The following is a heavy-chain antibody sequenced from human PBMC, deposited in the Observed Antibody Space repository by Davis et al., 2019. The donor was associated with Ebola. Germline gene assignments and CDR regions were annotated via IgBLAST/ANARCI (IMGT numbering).Heavy chain of an antibody. Sequence: SETLSLTCTVSGGSISSYYWSWIRQPPGKGLEWIGYIYYSGSTNYNPSLKSRVTISVDTSKNQFSLKLSSVTAADTAVYYCARQLGGYYYDSSGYYSRAEYFQHWGQGTLVTVSS. CDR2: IYYSGST. D-gene: IGHD3-22*01. J-gene: IGHJ1*01. V-gene: IGHV4-59*08. CDR1: GGSISSYY. CDR3: ARQLGGYYYDSSGYYSRAEYFQH.